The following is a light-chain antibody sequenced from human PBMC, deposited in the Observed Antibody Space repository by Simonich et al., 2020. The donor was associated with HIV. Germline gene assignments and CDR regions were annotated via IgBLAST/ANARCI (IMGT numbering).Light chain of an antibody. CDR1: QSISSW. V-gene: IGKV1-12*01. Sequence: DIQMTQSPSSVSASVGDSVNVTCRARQSISSWLAWYQQKPGKAPKLLIYAASSLQSGVPSRISGSGSGTDFTLTINNLQPEDFATYYCQQANSFPRTFGQGTKVEIK. CDR3: QQANSFPRT. CDR2: AAS. J-gene: IGKJ1*01.